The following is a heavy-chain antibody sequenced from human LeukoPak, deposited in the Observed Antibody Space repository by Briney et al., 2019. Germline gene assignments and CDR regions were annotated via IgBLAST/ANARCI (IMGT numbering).Heavy chain of an antibody. V-gene: IGHV1-2*02. CDR3: ARGHLYDYSTTCYYFDY. Sequence: ASVKVSCKASGYTFSGYYMHWVRQAPGQGLEWMGWINPNSGGTNYAQKFQGRVTMTRDMSISTAYMEVSRLRSDDTAVYYCARGHLYDYSTTCYYFDYWGQGTLVTVSS. CDR2: INPNSGGT. CDR1: GYTFSGYY. D-gene: IGHD5-12*01. J-gene: IGHJ4*02.